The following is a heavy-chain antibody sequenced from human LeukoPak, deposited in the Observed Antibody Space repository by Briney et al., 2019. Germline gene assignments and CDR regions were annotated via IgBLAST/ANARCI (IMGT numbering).Heavy chain of an antibody. CDR1: GFTFYTYS. CDR3: ARSGRRELLRTYFDY. D-gene: IGHD1-7*01. J-gene: IGHJ4*02. V-gene: IGHV3-21*01. Sequence: GGSLRLSCAASGFTFYTYSMNWVRQAPGKGLEWVSSISSSGTYTYYADSVKGRFAISRDNSKNTLFLQMNSLRAEDTAVYYCARSGRRELLRTYFDYWGQGTLVTVSS. CDR2: ISSSGTYT.